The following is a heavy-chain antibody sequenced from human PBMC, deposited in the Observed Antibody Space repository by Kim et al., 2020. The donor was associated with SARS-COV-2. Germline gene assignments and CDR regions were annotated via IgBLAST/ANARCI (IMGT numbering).Heavy chain of an antibody. CDR1: GFTFSSYA. J-gene: IGHJ3*02. D-gene: IGHD4-17*01. CDR3: AKGMFPDYGDYGAYNDRAFDI. CDR2: ISGSGGST. V-gene: IGHV3-23*01. Sequence: GGSLRLSCAASGFTFSSYAMSWVRQAPGKGLEWVSAISGSGGSTYYADSVKGRFTISRDNSKNTLYLQMNSLRAEDTAVYYCAKGMFPDYGDYGAYNDRAFDIWGQGTMVTVSS.